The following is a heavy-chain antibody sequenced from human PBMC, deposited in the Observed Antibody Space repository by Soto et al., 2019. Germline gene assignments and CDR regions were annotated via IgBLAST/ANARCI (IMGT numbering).Heavy chain of an antibody. J-gene: IGHJ5*02. Sequence: EVHLVESGGGLVQPGRSLRLSCAASGFTFDDYAMHWVRQAPGKGLEWVSGISWNSGSIGYADSVKGRFTISRDNAKNSLYLQMNSLRAEDTALYYCAKDGGYSYGYSSPWFDPWGQGTLVTVSS. D-gene: IGHD5-18*01. CDR3: AKDGGYSYGYSSPWFDP. CDR1: GFTFDDYA. CDR2: ISWNSGSI. V-gene: IGHV3-9*01.